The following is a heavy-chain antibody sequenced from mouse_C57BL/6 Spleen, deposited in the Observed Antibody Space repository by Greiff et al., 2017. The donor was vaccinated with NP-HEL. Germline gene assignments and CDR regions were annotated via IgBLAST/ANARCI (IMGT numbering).Heavy chain of an antibody. D-gene: IGHD4-1*01. Sequence: QVHVKQPGTELVKPGASVKLSCKASGYTFTSYWMHWVNQRPGQGLEWIGNINPSNGDTNYNEKFKSKATLTVDKSSSTAYMQLSSLTSEDSAVYYCARELGRGFAYWGQGTLVTVSA. CDR3: ARELGRGFAY. J-gene: IGHJ3*01. CDR1: GYTFTSYW. V-gene: IGHV1-53*01. CDR2: INPSNGDT.